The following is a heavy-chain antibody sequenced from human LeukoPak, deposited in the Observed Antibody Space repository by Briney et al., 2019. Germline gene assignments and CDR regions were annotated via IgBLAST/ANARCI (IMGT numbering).Heavy chain of an antibody. D-gene: IGHD2-15*01. J-gene: IGHJ4*02. CDR1: GYTLTDYY. Sequence: ASVKVSCKSSGYTLTDYYMHWVRQAPGQGLEWMGWINPNSGDTNHAQNFQGRVTLTRDTSISTAYMELSSLRSDDSAVYYCAGEYCSGGSCRQGFDYWGQGTLVTVSS. CDR3: AGEYCSGGSCRQGFDY. V-gene: IGHV1-2*02. CDR2: INPNSGDT.